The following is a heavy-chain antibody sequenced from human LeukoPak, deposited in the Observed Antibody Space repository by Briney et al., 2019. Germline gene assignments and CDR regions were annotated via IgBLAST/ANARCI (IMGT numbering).Heavy chain of an antibody. Sequence: PGGSLRLSCAASGFTFSSYAMSWVRQAPGKGLEWVSAISGSGGSTYYADSVKGRFTISRDNSKNTLYLQMNSLRAEDTAVYYCAKEGLQTVTHGHYYYYYYGVDVWGKGTTVTVSS. CDR2: ISGSGGST. D-gene: IGHD4-17*01. J-gene: IGHJ6*04. CDR3: AKEGLQTVTHGHYYYYYYGVDV. CDR1: GFTFSSYA. V-gene: IGHV3-23*01.